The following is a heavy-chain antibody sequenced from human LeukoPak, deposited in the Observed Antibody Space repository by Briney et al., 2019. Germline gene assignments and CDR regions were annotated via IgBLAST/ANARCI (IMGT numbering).Heavy chain of an antibody. CDR3: AREITHNWFDP. J-gene: IGHJ5*02. Sequence: ASVKVSCKASGYTFTSYYTHWVRQAPGQGLEWMGIINPSGGSTSYAQKSQGRVTMTRDMSTSTVYMELSSLRSEDTAVYYCAREITHNWFDPWGQGTLVTVSS. V-gene: IGHV1-46*01. CDR1: GYTFTSYY. D-gene: IGHD1-20*01. CDR2: INPSGGST.